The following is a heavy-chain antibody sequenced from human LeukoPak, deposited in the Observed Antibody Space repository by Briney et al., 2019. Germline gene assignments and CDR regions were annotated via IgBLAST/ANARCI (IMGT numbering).Heavy chain of an antibody. CDR3: AKDSDCSTTSCYVFDY. CDR1: GFTFSSYG. Sequence: GGSLRLSCAPSGFTFSSYGMSWVRQVPGKGLEWVSASSGSGGSTYYADSVEGRFTISRDNSKNTLYLQMNSLRAEDTAVYYCAKDSDCSTTSCYVFDYWGQGTLVTVSS. J-gene: IGHJ4*02. V-gene: IGHV3-23*01. CDR2: SSGSGGST. D-gene: IGHD2-2*01.